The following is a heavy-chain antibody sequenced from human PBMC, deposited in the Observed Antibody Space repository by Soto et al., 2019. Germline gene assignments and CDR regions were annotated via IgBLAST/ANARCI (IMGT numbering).Heavy chain of an antibody. D-gene: IGHD3-16*02. CDR2: IYYSGST. V-gene: IGHV4-61*01. CDR3: ARGGNDYVWGSYRDNWFDP. CDR1: GGSVSSGSYY. Sequence: SETLSLTCTVSGGSVSSGSYYWSWIRQPPGKGLEWIGYIYYSGSTNYNPSLKSRVTISVDTSKNQFSLKLSSVTAADTVVYYCARGGNDYVWGSYRDNWFDPWGQGTLVTVSS. J-gene: IGHJ5*02.